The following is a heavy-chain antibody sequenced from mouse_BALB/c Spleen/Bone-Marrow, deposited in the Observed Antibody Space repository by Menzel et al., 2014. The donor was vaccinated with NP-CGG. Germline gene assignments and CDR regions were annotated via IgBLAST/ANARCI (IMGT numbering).Heavy chain of an antibody. D-gene: IGHD1-1*01. CDR3: ASYYYGSGLFAY. V-gene: IGHV14-3*02. J-gene: IGHJ3*01. CDR2: IDPANGNT. Sequence: VQLQQSGAELVKPGASVKLSCTASGFNIKDTYMHWAKQRPEQGLEWIGRIDPANGNTKYDPKFQGKATITADTSSNTAYLQLSSLTSEDTAVYYCASYYYGSGLFAYWGQGTLVTVSA. CDR1: GFNIKDTY.